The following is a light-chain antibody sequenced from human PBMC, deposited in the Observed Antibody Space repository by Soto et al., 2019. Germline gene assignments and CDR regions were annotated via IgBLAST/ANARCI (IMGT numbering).Light chain of an antibody. Sequence: EIVLTQSPATLSVSPGERATLSCRASQGVTSNYLAWYQQTPGQPPRLLMSGTSNRATGTPDRFSGSGSGTDFTLTISRLEPEDFAVYYCQQYGSSITFGQGTRLEI. CDR2: GTS. V-gene: IGKV3-20*01. CDR1: QGVTSNY. J-gene: IGKJ5*01. CDR3: QQYGSSIT.